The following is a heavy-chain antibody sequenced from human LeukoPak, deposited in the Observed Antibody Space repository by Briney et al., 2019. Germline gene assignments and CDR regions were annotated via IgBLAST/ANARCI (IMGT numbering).Heavy chain of an antibody. CDR3: AKGSSGYFVDL. J-gene: IGHJ5*02. CDR2: ISNDGGGT. Sequence: PGGSLRLSCAASGFIFNNYGLIWVRQPPGKGLEWVSAISNDGGGTNYADFVKGRFTISRDNSKNTLFLQMNSLRAEDTALYYCAKGSSGYFVDLWGQGTLVTVSS. CDR1: GFIFNNYG. V-gene: IGHV3-23*01. D-gene: IGHD3-22*01.